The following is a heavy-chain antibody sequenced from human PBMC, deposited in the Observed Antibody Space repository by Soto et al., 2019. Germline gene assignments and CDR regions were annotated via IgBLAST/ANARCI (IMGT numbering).Heavy chain of an antibody. J-gene: IGHJ5*02. Sequence: EGQLVESGGGLVQPGGSLRLSCAASEFTFSRYWMHWVRQAPGKGLVWVSRISHDGRDIIYADFVKGRFTISRDNAGNMLYMQMNSLTGDDSAIYYCVRGWMSDNHVGYLQSWGRGTQVSVSA. V-gene: IGHV3-74*01. D-gene: IGHD1-26*01. CDR1: EFTFSRYW. CDR2: ISHDGRDI. CDR3: VRGWMSDNHVGYLQS.